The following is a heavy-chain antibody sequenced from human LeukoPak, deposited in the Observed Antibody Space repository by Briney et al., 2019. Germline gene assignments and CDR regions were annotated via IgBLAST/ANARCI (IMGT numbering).Heavy chain of an antibody. CDR2: IKQDGSEK. V-gene: IGHV3-7*01. CDR1: GFTFSDYY. J-gene: IGHJ4*02. D-gene: IGHD3-3*01. CDR3: ARGGLTYYDFWSGNLDY. Sequence: PGGSLRLSCAASGFTFSDYYMSWIRQAPGKGLEWVANIKQDGSEKYYVDSVKGRFTISRDNAKNSLYLQMNSLRAEDTAVYYCARGGLTYYDFWSGNLDYWGQGTLVTVSS.